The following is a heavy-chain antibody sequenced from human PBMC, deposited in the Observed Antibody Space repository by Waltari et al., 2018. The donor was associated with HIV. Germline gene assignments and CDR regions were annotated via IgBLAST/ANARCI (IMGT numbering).Heavy chain of an antibody. CDR2: SSWNSDTI. V-gene: IGHV3-9*01. Sequence: EVQLVESGGDLVQPGGSLRLSCAASGFNFDDYAMHWVRQPPGKGLGWVSGSSWNSDTIGYADSVKGRFTISRDNAKNSLSLEMNSLRAEDTALYYCVKVGMAAVTSYAIDIWGQGTMVTVSS. D-gene: IGHD4-17*01. J-gene: IGHJ3*02. CDR1: GFNFDDYA. CDR3: VKVGMAAVTSYAIDI.